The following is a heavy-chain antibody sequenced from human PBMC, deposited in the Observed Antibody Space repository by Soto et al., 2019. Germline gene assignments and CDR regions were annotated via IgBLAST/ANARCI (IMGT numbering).Heavy chain of an antibody. J-gene: IGHJ4*02. CDR3: AREGAITIFGVVIPYFDY. Sequence: GWSLRLCCAASGFTFSDYYMSWIRQAPEKGLEWVSYISSSGSTIYYADSVKGRFTISKDNAKNSLYLQMNSLRAEDTAVYYCAREGAITIFGVVIPYFDYWGQGTLVTVSS. CDR2: ISSSGSTI. V-gene: IGHV3-11*01. D-gene: IGHD3-3*01. CDR1: GFTFSDYY.